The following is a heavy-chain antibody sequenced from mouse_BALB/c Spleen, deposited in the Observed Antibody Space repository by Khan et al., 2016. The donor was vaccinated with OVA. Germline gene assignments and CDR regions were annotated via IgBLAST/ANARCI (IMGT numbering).Heavy chain of an antibody. CDR3: ARDSPGIFRFAY. CDR1: GFTFTDYY. J-gene: IGHJ3*01. Sequence: EVELVESGGGLVQPGGSLRLSCATSGFTFTDYYMSWVRQPPGKALEWLGFIRNKANGYTTEYSASVKGRFTISRDNSQSILYLQMNTLRAEDSATYYCARDSPGIFRFAYWGQGTLVTVSA. CDR2: IRNKANGYTT. V-gene: IGHV7-3*02. D-gene: IGHD3-1*01.